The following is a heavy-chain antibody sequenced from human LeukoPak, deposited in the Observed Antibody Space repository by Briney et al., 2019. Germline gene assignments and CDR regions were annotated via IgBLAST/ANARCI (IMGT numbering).Heavy chain of an antibody. CDR3: ATVPAWDKFCSSTSCYGLAFDI. CDR2: VDPEDGET. V-gene: IGHV1-69-2*01. Sequence: GASVKVSCKVSGYTFTDYYMHWVQQAPGKGLEWMGLVDPEDGETIYAEKFQGRVTITADTSTDTAYMELSSLRSEDTAVYYCATVPAWDKFCSSTSCYGLAFDIWGQGTMVTVSS. J-gene: IGHJ3*02. CDR1: GYTFTDYY. D-gene: IGHD2-2*01.